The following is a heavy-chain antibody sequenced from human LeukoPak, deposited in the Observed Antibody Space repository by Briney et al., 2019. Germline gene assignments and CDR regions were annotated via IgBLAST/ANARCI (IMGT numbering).Heavy chain of an antibody. CDR2: IKQDGSEM. CDR3: ASSYFDNSLHAYDI. V-gene: IGHV3-7*01. J-gene: IGHJ3*02. CDR1: GFTFSSYW. D-gene: IGHD3-22*01. Sequence: PGGSLRLSCAASGFTFSSYWMDWVRQAPGKGLEWVANIKQDGSEMYYVDSVKGRFTISRDNTKNSLFLHMSSLSAEDTAVYFCASSYFDNSLHAYDIWGQGTMVTVSS.